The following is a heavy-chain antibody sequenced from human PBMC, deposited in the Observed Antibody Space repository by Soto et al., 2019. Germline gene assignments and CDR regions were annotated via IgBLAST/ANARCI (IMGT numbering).Heavy chain of an antibody. Sequence: QVQLVESGGGVVQPGRSLRLSCAASGFTFSSYAMHWVRQAPGKGLEWVAVISYDGSNKYYADSVKGRFTISRDNSKNTLYLQMNSLRAEDTAVYYCARDRYDFWSGYPHRYNWFDPWGQGTLVTVSS. V-gene: IGHV3-30-3*01. J-gene: IGHJ5*02. CDR3: ARDRYDFWSGYPHRYNWFDP. CDR1: GFTFSSYA. CDR2: ISYDGSNK. D-gene: IGHD3-3*01.